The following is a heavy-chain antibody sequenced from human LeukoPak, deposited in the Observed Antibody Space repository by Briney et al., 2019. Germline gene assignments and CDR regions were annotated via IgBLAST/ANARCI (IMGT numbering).Heavy chain of an antibody. J-gene: IGHJ4*02. V-gene: IGHV3-7*04. CDR1: GLTFSSYW. D-gene: IGHD3-16*01. Sequence: GGSLRLSCAASGLTFSSYWMSWVCQAPGKGLEWEANIKQDGSEKYYVDSVKGRFTISRDNAKNSLYLQMNSLGAEDTAVYYCARWGGGFDYWGQGTLVTVSS. CDR2: IKQDGSEK. CDR3: ARWGGGFDY.